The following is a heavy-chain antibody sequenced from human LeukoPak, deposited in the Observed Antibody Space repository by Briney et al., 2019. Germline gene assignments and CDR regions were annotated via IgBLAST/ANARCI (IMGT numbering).Heavy chain of an antibody. J-gene: IGHJ4*02. CDR3: TRWGAGGLTLDY. CDR1: GFSFSFYG. CDR2: IWNDGSQK. D-gene: IGHD3-16*01. V-gene: IGHV3-33*01. Sequence: GGSLRLSCATSGFSFSFYGMQWVRQAPGKGLEWVAVIWNDGSQKYYGDSVKGRFTISKDNSRKTVNLQMDSLRAEDTAIYYCTRWGAGGLTLDYWGQGVLVTVSS.